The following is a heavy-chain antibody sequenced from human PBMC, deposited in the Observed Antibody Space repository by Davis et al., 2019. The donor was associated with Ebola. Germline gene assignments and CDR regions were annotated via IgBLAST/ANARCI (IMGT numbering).Heavy chain of an antibody. J-gene: IGHJ4*02. CDR2: ISGSGGST. Sequence: GESLKISCAASGFTFSSYAMSWVCQAPGKGLEWVSAISGSGGSTYYADSVKGRFTISRDNSKNTLYLQMNSLRAEDTAVYYCAKDPGGWTYYFDYWGQGTLVTVSS. D-gene: IGHD6-19*01. CDR1: GFTFSSYA. CDR3: AKDPGGWTYYFDY. V-gene: IGHV3-23*01.